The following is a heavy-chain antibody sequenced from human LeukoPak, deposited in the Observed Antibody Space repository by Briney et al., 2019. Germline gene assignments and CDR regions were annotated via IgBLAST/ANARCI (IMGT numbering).Heavy chain of an antibody. V-gene: IGHV3-21*01. CDR3: ARGRGYSGYDATLDY. CDR2: ISSSSSYI. Sequence: GGSQRLSCAASGFTFSSYSMNWVRQAPGKGLEWVSSISSSSSYIYYADSVKGRLTISRDNAKNSLYLQMNSLRAEDTAVYYCARGRGYSGYDATLDYWGQGTLVTVSS. J-gene: IGHJ4*02. CDR1: GFTFSSYS. D-gene: IGHD5-12*01.